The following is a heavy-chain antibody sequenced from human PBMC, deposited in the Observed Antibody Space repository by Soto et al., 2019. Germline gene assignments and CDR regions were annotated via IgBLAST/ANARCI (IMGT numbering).Heavy chain of an antibody. CDR3: ARGYSKYRLFDY. CDR1: GDSLSSGDYY. V-gene: IGHV4-31*03. CDR2: IYDSGST. D-gene: IGHD6-13*01. Sequence: ASETLSLTCTVSGDSLSSGDYYWSWIRQHPRQGLEWIGYIYDSGSTYYNPSLNSRVNISVDTSKSQFSLSLSSVTAADTAVYYCARGYSKYRLFDYRGQGTQVTVSS. J-gene: IGHJ4*02.